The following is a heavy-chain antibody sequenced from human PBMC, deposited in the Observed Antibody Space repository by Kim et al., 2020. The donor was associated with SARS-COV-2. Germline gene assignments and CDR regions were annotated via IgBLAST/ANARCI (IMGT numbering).Heavy chain of an antibody. D-gene: IGHD6-6*01. CDR2: INQDGSEK. V-gene: IGHV3-7*01. CDR1: GFTFSSFW. CDR3: AKGRSSI. Sequence: GGSLRLSCAASGFTFSSFWMNWVRQAPGKGLEWVANINQDGSEKYYLDSVKGRFTISRDNAKNSLFLQMNSLRAEDTAVYYCAKGRSSIWGQGTLVTVSS. J-gene: IGHJ4*02.